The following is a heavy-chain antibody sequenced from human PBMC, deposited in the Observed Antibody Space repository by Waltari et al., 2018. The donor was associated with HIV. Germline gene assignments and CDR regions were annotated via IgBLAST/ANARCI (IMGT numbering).Heavy chain of an antibody. CDR1: GFSVANYA. Sequence: QVQLVESGGGVVQPGRSLRLYWAASGFSVANYALSWVRQAPGKGLEWVALISYDGGNQNYADSVKGRFAISRDKSKSTLYLQMSSLRAEDTAVYYCASFYDYVRGSYRTDYWGQGTLVTFSS. J-gene: IGHJ4*02. CDR2: ISYDGGNQ. CDR3: ASFYDYVRGSYRTDY. D-gene: IGHD3-16*02. V-gene: IGHV3-30*03.